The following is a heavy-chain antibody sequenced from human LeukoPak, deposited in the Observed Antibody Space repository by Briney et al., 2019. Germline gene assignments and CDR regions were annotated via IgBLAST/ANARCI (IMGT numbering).Heavy chain of an antibody. J-gene: IGHJ4*02. D-gene: IGHD3-22*01. V-gene: IGHV4-34*01. Sequence: SETLSLTCAVYGGSFSGYYWSWIRQPPGKGLEWIGEINHSGSTNYNPSLKSRVTISGDTSKNQFSLKLSSVTAADTAVYYCARGIGVITNPYYFDYWGQGTLVTVSS. CDR2: INHSGST. CDR1: GGSFSGYY. CDR3: ARGIGVITNPYYFDY.